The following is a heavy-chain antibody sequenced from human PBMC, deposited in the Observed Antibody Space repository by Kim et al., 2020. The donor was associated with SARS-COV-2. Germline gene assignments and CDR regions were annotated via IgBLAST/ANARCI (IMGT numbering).Heavy chain of an antibody. Sequence: GGSLRLSCAASGFTFSDHYMDWVRQAPGKGLEWVGRTRNKVNSYTTEYAASVKGRFIISRDDSKNSLYLQMNSLKTEDTAVYYCARGAYEEVGVCDNWGQGTLVTVSS. V-gene: IGHV3-72*01. CDR3: ARGAYEEVGVCDN. CDR1: GFTFSDHY. J-gene: IGHJ4*02. D-gene: IGHD3-10*01. CDR2: TRNKVNSYTT.